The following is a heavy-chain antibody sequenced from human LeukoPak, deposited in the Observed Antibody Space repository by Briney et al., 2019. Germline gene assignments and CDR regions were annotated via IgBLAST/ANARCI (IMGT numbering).Heavy chain of an antibody. V-gene: IGHV3-21*01. J-gene: IGHJ4*02. D-gene: IGHD3-10*01. CDR1: GFTFSDYS. CDR2: ISNSGTYI. Sequence: GGSLRLSCVGSGFTFSDYSLNWVRQAPGKGLEWVSSISNSGTYIYHADSLQGRFTTSRDNAKNSVYLQMNSLRAEDTAVYYCARDVGWFGELFQIDYWGQGTLVTVSS. CDR3: ARDVGWFGELFQIDY.